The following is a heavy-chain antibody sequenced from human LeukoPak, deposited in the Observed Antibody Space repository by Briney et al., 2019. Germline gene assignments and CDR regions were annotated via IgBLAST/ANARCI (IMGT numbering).Heavy chain of an antibody. CDR2: IYYSGST. Sequence: SETLSLTCTVSGGSISSSSYYRGWIRQPPGKGLEWIGSIYYSGSTYYNPSLKSRVTISVDTSKNQFSLKLSSVTAADTAVYYCAALSGGSIAARRRIDYWGQGTLVTVSS. CDR3: AALSGGSIAARRRIDY. CDR1: GGSISSSSYY. D-gene: IGHD6-6*01. J-gene: IGHJ4*02. V-gene: IGHV4-39*01.